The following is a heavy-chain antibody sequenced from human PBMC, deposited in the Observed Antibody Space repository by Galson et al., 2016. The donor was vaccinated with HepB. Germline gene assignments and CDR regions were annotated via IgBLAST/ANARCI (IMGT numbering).Heavy chain of an antibody. CDR1: GFTFSRYS. CDR2: IWYDGSNK. CDR3: ARDAGDGDYSYFDF. D-gene: IGHD4-17*01. Sequence: SLRLSCAASGFTFSRYSMHWVRQAPGKGLEWVAIIWYDGSNKKYADSVKGRFTISRDNSKNTLYLQMNSLRAEDTAVYYCARDAGDGDYSYFDFWGQGTLVTVSS. J-gene: IGHJ4*02. V-gene: IGHV3-33*08.